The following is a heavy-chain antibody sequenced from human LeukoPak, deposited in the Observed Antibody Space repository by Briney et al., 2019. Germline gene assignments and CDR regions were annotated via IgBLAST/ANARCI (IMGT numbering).Heavy chain of an antibody. J-gene: IGHJ4*02. V-gene: IGHV1-2*06. CDR1: TGXY. CDR2: INPNSGGT. D-gene: IGHD6-13*01. Sequence: TGXYMHWVRQAXGQGLEWMGRINPNSGGTNYAQKFQGRVTMTRDTSISTAYMELSRLRSDDTAVYYCARDVVSSSWYGYWGQGTLVTVSS. CDR3: ARDVVSSSWYGY.